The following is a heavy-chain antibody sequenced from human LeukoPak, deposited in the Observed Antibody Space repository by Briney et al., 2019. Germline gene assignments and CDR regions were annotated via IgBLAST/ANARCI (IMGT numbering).Heavy chain of an antibody. V-gene: IGHV4-59*03. D-gene: IGHD3-3*01. CDR1: GGTLSSYY. CDR2: IFSSGES. J-gene: IGHJ4*02. CDR3: AVGCVGTMWSGHYRLFDF. Sequence: SETPSLTCTAAGGTLSSYYGSWVRQSPGKGLEWIGSIFSSGESSYNPSLKSRVTISVDTTQNQFSLRLTSVTAADVGVYFCAVGCVGTMWSGHYRLFDFWGQGTLITVSS.